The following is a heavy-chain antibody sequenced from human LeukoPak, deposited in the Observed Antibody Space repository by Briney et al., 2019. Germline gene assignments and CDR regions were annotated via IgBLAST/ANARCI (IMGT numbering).Heavy chain of an antibody. J-gene: IGHJ3*02. CDR1: GFTFDDYG. V-gene: IGHV3-20*04. CDR2: INWNGGST. CDR3: ASLADYYDSSGPPGGAFDI. D-gene: IGHD3-22*01. Sequence: GGSLRLSXAASGFTFDDYGISWVRQAPGKGLEWVSGINWNGGSTGYADSVNGRFTISRDNAKNSLYLQMNSLRAEDTALYYCASLADYYDSSGPPGGAFDIWGQGTMVTVSS.